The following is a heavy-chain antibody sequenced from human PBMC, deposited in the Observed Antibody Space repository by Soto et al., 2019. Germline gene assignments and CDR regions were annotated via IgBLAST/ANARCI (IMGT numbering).Heavy chain of an antibody. CDR1: GFTFSDYY. CDR2: ISNAGGAT. J-gene: IGHJ4*02. CDR3: ARRGSTVTFTY. D-gene: IGHD4-17*01. Sequence: QVQLVESGGGLVKPGGSLRLSCAASGFTFSDYYMTWIRQAPGKGLEWISYISNAGGATSYADSVKGRFTISRDNAKNSLCLQMNNLRAEDTAVYYCARRGSTVTFTYWGQGTLVTVSS. V-gene: IGHV3-11*01.